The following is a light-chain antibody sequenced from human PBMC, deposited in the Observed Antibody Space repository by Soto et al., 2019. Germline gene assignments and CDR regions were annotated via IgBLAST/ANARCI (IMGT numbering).Light chain of an antibody. J-gene: IGKJ1*01. Sequence: EIVLTQSPDTLAVSPGEVATLSCWASQSVTSNLAWYQQKPGQAPRLLIYGASSRATGIPDRFSGSGSGTDFTLTISRLEPEDFAVYYCQQYGSSGTFGQGTKVDIK. CDR3: QQYGSSGT. V-gene: IGKV3-20*01. CDR1: QSVTSN. CDR2: GAS.